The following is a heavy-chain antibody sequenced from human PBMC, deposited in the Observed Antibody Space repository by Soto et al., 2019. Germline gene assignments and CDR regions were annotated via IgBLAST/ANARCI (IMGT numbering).Heavy chain of an antibody. Sequence: GGSLRLSCAASGFTFSNYVMSWIRQAPGKGLEWVSAITGNAGSKFYAAPVQGRFTISRDNSWNTMYLQMNNLRPEDTAVYYCTKDQFSTGWYNDYYYGLDVWGQGTTVTVSS. CDR1: GFTFSNYV. CDR2: ITGNAGSK. V-gene: IGHV3-23*01. J-gene: IGHJ6*02. D-gene: IGHD6-19*01. CDR3: TKDQFSTGWYNDYYYGLDV.